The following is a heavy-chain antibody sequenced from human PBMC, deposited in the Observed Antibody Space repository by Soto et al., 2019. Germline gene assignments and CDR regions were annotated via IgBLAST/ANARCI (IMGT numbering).Heavy chain of an antibody. CDR2: MNPNSGNT. J-gene: IGHJ4*02. CDR1: GYTFTSYD. CDR3: ASNHDYGDPFDY. V-gene: IGHV1-8*01. Sequence: QVQLVQCGAEVKKPGASVKVSCKASGYTFTSYDINWVRQATGQGLEWMGWMNPNSGNTGYAQKFQGRVTMTRNTSISTAYMELSSLRSEDTAVYYCASNHDYGDPFDYWGQGTLVTVSS. D-gene: IGHD4-17*01.